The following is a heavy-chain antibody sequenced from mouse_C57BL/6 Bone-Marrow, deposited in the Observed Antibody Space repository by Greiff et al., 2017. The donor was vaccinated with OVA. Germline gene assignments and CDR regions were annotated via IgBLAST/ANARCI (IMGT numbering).Heavy chain of an antibody. J-gene: IGHJ3*01. CDR3: ARGGSRFAY. D-gene: IGHD1-1*01. V-gene: IGHV1-81*01. Sequence: QVHVKQSGAELARPGASVKLSCKASGYTFTSYGISWVKQRTGQGLEWIGEIYPRSGNTYYNEKFKGKATLTADKSSSTAYMELRSLTSEDSAVYFCARGGSRFAYWGQGTLVTVSA. CDR2: IYPRSGNT. CDR1: GYTFTSYG.